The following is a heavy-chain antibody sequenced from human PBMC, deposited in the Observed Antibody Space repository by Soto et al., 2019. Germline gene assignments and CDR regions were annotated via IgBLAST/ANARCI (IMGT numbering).Heavy chain of an antibody. D-gene: IGHD2-15*01. J-gene: IGHJ4*02. V-gene: IGHV3-23*01. CDR1: GFTFSSYA. Sequence: EVQLLESGGNLVQPGGSLRLSCAASGFTFSSYAMSWVRQAPGKGLEWVSSITSGDETYYADFVKGRFTISRDTSKNTLYLQMNSLRVEDTAVYYCARVWWGYSGSDYWGQGTLVTVSS. CDR3: ARVWWGYSGSDY. CDR2: SITSGDET.